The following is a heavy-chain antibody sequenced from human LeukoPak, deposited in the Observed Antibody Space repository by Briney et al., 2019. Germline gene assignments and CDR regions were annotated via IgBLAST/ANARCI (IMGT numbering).Heavy chain of an antibody. Sequence: SQTLSLTCTVSGGSTSSGGYFWSWIRQHPGKGLEWIGYIYYSGSTYYNPSLKSRVTTSVDTSKNQFSLKLSSVTAADTAVYYCARGHPVDTVMERPTWFDYWGQGTLVTVSS. D-gene: IGHD5-18*01. CDR3: ARGHPVDTVMERPTWFDY. CDR1: GGSTSSGGYF. J-gene: IGHJ4*02. CDR2: IYYSGST. V-gene: IGHV4-31*03.